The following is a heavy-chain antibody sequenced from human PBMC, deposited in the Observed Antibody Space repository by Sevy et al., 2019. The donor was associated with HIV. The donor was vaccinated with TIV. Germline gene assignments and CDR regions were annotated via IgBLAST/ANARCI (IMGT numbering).Heavy chain of an antibody. J-gene: IGHJ4*02. CDR3: ARRRWFSFDY. CDR1: GFTFSSYW. V-gene: IGHV3-7*03. Sequence: GGSLRLSCAASGFTFSSYWMSWVRQAPGKGLGWVANIKQDGREKYYWDSGRGRFTISRDNAKNSLYLQMNSLRAEDTAVYYCARRRWFSFDYWGQGTLVTVSS. D-gene: IGHD3-10*01. CDR2: IKQDGREK.